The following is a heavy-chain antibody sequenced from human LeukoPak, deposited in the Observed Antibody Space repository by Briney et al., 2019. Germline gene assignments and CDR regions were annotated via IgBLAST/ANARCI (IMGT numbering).Heavy chain of an antibody. Sequence: DSVKVSCKSSGYTFTDHFIHWVRQAPGQGLEWAGEINPYNGYTKYAWRLQGRVTMTRDTSISTAFMEVSRLTSDDTAVYYCARDYSLNDFDYWGQGTLVTVAS. CDR1: GYTFTDHF. J-gene: IGHJ4*02. V-gene: IGHV1-2*02. D-gene: IGHD3-3*01. CDR3: ARDYSLNDFDY. CDR2: INPYNGYT.